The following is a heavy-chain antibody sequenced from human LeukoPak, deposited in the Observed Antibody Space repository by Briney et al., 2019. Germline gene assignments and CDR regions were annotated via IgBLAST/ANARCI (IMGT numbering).Heavy chain of an antibody. CDR3: ARQSGSSTWSSDY. V-gene: IGHV4-59*08. CDR2: INHSGST. Sequence: SETLSLTCTVSGGSISSYYWSWIRQPPGKGLEWIGEINHSGSTNYNPSLKSRVTISVDTPKNQFSLNLNSVTAADTAVYYCARQSGSSTWSSDYWGQGTLVTVSS. CDR1: GGSISSYY. J-gene: IGHJ4*02. D-gene: IGHD6-13*01.